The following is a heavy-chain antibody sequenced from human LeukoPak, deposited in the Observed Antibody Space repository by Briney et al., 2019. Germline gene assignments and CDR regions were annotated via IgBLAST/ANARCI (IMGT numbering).Heavy chain of an antibody. Sequence: GGSLRLSCAASGFTFSSYAMNWVRQAPGKGLEWVSGITGSGARTYYADSVKGRFIISRDNSKNTVYLQMNTLRADDTAVYYCAKDHPSSSENFDYWGLGTLVTVSS. CDR2: ITGSGART. J-gene: IGHJ4*02. CDR1: GFTFSSYA. V-gene: IGHV3-23*01. D-gene: IGHD6-6*01. CDR3: AKDHPSSSENFDY.